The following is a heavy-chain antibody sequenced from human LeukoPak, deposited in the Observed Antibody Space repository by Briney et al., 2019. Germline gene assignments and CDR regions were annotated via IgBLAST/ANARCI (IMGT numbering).Heavy chain of an antibody. CDR2: VYYSETI. CDR3: AILGYCSGGSCHNWFDA. CDR1: GVSVTSGGYY. Sequence: SETLTLTCSVSGVSVTSGGYYWIWIPQPPGRGLEWVRYVYYSETIYYNPSLKSRVTISVDTSKNQLYLQLNSVTAADTAVYYCAILGYCSGGSCHNWFDAWGQGILVTVSS. D-gene: IGHD2-15*01. V-gene: IGHV4-61*08. J-gene: IGHJ5*02.